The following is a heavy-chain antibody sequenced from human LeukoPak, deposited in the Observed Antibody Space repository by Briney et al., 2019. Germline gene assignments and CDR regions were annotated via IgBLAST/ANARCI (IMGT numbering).Heavy chain of an antibody. CDR3: AKHGIRYFDWLLPHFDY. V-gene: IGHV4-39*01. CDR1: GGSINVINYY. CDR2: VYYGGST. J-gene: IGHJ4*02. Sequence: PSETLSLTCTVSGGSINVINYYWGWIRQPPGEGLQWTESVYYGGSTYYSPSLKSRVTISVDTSKNQFSLKLSSVTAADTAVYYCAKHGIRYFDWLLPHFDYWGQGTLVTVSS. D-gene: IGHD3-9*01.